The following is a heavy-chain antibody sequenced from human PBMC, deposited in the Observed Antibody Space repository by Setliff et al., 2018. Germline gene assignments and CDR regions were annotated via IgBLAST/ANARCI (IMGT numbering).Heavy chain of an antibody. D-gene: IGHD3-16*02. CDR2: IKQDGSEK. J-gene: IGHJ4*02. V-gene: IGHV3-7*03. Sequence: GGSLRLSCAASGFSLRIFWMSWVRQTPGRGLEWVATIKQDGSEKFYVDSVKGRFTISRDNAKNSLFLQMNSLRAEDTAVYYCVNSYRGYDDYPDYWGQGTLVTVSS. CDR1: GFSLRIFW. CDR3: VNSYRGYDDYPDY.